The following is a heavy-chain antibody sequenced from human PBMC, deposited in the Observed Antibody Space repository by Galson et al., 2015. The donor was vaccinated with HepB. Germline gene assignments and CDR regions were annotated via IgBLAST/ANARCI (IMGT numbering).Heavy chain of an antibody. D-gene: IGHD5-18*01. CDR2: ISWNSGSI. Sequence: SLRLSCAASGFTFDDYAMHWVRQAPGKGLEWVSGISWNSGSIGYADSVKGRFTISRDNAKNSLYLQMNSLRAEDTALYYCAKDLLNTAMEKIFDYWGQGTLVTVSS. V-gene: IGHV3-9*01. CDR3: AKDLLNTAMEKIFDY. J-gene: IGHJ4*02. CDR1: GFTFDDYA.